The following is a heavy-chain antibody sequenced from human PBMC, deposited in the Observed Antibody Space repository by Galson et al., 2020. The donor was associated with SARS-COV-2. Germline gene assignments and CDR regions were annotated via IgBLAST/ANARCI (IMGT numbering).Heavy chain of an antibody. Sequence: SDTLSLTCAISETSISSGSYSWNCIRQPPGKGLEWIVYISHSGGTYYNPSLKSRVTFSGDRSKNQFSLRLSSVTAADTAVYYCARLHYGEYAPEAFDIWGPGTRVTVAS. V-gene: IGHV4-30-2*01. J-gene: IGHJ3*02. D-gene: IGHD4-17*01. CDR2: ISHSGGT. CDR1: ETSISSGSYS. CDR3: ARLHYGEYAPEAFDI.